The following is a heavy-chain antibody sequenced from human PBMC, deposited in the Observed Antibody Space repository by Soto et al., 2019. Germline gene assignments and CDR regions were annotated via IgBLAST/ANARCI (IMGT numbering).Heavy chain of an antibody. J-gene: IGHJ4*02. CDR1: GVTFSSYA. CDR3: AKGRTLRFLEWCY. Sequence: GGSLRLSCAASGVTFSSYAMSWVRQAPGKGLEWVSAISGSGGSTYYADSVKGRFTISRDNSKNALYLQMNSLRAEDTAVYYCAKGRTLRFLEWCYWGQGTLVTVSS. CDR2: ISGSGGST. D-gene: IGHD3-3*01. V-gene: IGHV3-23*01.